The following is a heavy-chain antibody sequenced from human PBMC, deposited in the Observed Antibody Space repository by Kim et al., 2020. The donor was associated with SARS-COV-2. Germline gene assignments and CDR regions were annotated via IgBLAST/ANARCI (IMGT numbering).Heavy chain of an antibody. V-gene: IGHV4-30-2*05. J-gene: IGHJ3*02. Sequence: YHPSLATRITMSVDTSKNQFSLKLSSVTAADTAVYYCARDRDRGRGTFDIWGQGTMVTVSS. CDR3: ARDRDRGRGTFDI. D-gene: IGHD2-21*02.